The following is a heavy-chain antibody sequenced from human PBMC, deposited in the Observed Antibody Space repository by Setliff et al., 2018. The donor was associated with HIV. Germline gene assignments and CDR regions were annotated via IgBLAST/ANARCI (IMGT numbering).Heavy chain of an antibody. V-gene: IGHV3-33*06. D-gene: IGHD3-3*01. Sequence: PGGSLRLSCTASGFTFSNYGMNWVRQAPGKGLEWVAVIWDDGSTKKYADSVKGRFSISRDNSKNTVYLQMDRLGVEDTAVYYCAKDYNFWSAHGAHPVDWGQGTRVTVS. CDR1: GFTFSNYG. CDR2: IWDDGSTK. J-gene: IGHJ4*02. CDR3: AKDYNFWSAHGAHPVD.